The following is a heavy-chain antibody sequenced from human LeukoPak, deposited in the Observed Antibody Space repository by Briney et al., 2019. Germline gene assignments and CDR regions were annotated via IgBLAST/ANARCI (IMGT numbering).Heavy chain of an antibody. V-gene: IGHV7-4-1*02. J-gene: IGHJ4*02. Sequence: GASVKVSCKASGYTFTSYAMNWVRQAPGQGLEWMGWINTNTGNPTYAQGFTGRFVFSLDTSVSTAYLQISSLKAEDTAVYYCARDQFLSIEAAGNFDYWGQGTLVTVSS. CDR3: ARDQFLSIEAAGNFDY. CDR1: GYTFTSYA. D-gene: IGHD6-13*01. CDR2: INTNTGNP.